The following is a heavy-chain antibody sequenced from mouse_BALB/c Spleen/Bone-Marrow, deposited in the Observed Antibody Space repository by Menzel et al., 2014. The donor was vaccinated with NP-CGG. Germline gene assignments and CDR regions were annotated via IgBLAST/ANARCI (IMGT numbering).Heavy chain of an antibody. Sequence: QVQLQQSGAELVKPGASVKLSCKASGYTFTSYYLYWVKQRPGQGLEWIGEINLSNGDTNFNEKFKSKASLTVDISSNTTYMQLSSLTSEDSAVYYCTRYDGYFTLFAYWGQGTLVTVSA. CDR3: TRYDGYFTLFAY. V-gene: IGHV1-53*01. CDR1: GYTFTSYY. D-gene: IGHD2-3*01. CDR2: INLSNGDT. J-gene: IGHJ3*01.